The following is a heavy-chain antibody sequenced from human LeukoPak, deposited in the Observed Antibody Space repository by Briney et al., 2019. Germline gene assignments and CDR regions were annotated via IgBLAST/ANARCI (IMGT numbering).Heavy chain of an antibody. V-gene: IGHV4-61*01. CDR1: GGSISSSSYY. D-gene: IGHD3-16*01. CDR2: IYYSGST. CDR3: ARVLGVEADY. J-gene: IGHJ4*02. Sequence: SETLSLTCTVSGGSISSSSYYWSWIRQPPGKGLEWIGYIYYSGSTNYNPSLKSRVTISVDTSKNQFSLKLSSVTAADTAVYYCARVLGVEADYWGQGTLVTVSS.